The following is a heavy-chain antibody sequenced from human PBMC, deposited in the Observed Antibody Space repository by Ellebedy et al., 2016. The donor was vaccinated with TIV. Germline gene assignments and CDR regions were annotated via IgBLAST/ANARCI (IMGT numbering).Heavy chain of an antibody. V-gene: IGHV3-53*01. CDR2: IHSGGST. CDR3: ASLPVVTSPHNNVDV. D-gene: IGHD2-21*02. CDR1: GFTVSSNY. J-gene: IGHJ6*02. Sequence: PGGSLRLSCAASGFTVSSNYMSWVRQAPGKGLECVSGIHSGGSTYYADSVKGRFTISRDNAKNMLYLQMNSLTAEDTAVYYCASLPVVTSPHNNVDVWGQGTTVTVSS.